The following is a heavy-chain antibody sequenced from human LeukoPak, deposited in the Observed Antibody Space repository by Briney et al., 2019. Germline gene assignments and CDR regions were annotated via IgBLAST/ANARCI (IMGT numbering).Heavy chain of an antibody. CDR3: ARRQGDGFDI. Sequence: GGSLTLSCAASGFTFSGYDMNWVRQAPGKGLEWVSYISSSGNTIYYADSVKGRFTISRDNAKNSLFLQMNSLRVEDTAVYYCARRQGDGFDIWGQGTMVTVSS. CDR2: ISSSGNTI. V-gene: IGHV3-48*03. CDR1: GFTFSGYD. J-gene: IGHJ3*02.